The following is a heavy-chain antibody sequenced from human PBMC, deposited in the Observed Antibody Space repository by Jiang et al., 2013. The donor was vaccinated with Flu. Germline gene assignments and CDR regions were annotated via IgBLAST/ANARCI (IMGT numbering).Heavy chain of an antibody. CDR3: ARDLWSSSWYVGGTNWFDP. D-gene: IGHD6-13*01. CDR2: IIPILGIA. Sequence: PGQGLEWMGRIIPILGIANYAQKFQGRVTITADKSTSTAYMELSSLRSEDTAVYYCARDLWSSSWYVGGTNWFDPWGQGTLVTVSS. J-gene: IGHJ5*02. V-gene: IGHV1-69*04.